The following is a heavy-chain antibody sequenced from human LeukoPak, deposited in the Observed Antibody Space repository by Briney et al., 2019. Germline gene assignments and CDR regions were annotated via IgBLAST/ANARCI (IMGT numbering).Heavy chain of an antibody. CDR2: IKQDGSEK. J-gene: IGHJ6*03. V-gene: IGHV3-7*01. Sequence: PGGSLRLSCAASGFTFSSYWMSWVRQAPGKELEWVANIKQDGSEKYYVDSVKGRFTISRDNAKNSLYLQMNSLRAEDTAVYYCARGMPSYYYYYMDVWGKGTTVTVSS. CDR3: ARGMPSYYYYYMDV. CDR1: GFTFSSYW. D-gene: IGHD2-2*01.